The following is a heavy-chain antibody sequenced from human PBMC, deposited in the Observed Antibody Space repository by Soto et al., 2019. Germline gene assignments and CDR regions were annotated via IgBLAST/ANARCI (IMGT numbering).Heavy chain of an antibody. CDR1: GYTFTSYY. V-gene: IGHV1-46*03. CDR3: AREGRCSSTSCHDAFDX. CDR2: INPSGGST. J-gene: IGHJ3*01. Sequence: ASVKVSCKASGYTFTSYYMHWVRQAPGQGLEWMGIINPSGGSTSYAQKFQGRVTMTRDTSTSTVYMELSSLRSEDTAVYYCAREGRCSSTSCHDAFDXWGQGTMVTVSS. D-gene: IGHD2-2*01.